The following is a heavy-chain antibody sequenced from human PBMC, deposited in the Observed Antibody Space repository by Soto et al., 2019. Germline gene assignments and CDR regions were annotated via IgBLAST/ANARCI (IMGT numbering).Heavy chain of an antibody. D-gene: IGHD3-16*01. CDR2: INPDGSRT. J-gene: IGHJ4*02. CDR1: GFTFTTYW. Sequence: EVQLVESGGGLVQPGGSLRLSCAVSGFTFTTYWMHWVRHAPGQGPMWVSRINPDGSRTGYADSVKGRFTVSRDNAGNMLYLQMNNLRADDTALYYCARDGGAIPDYWGQGALVTVSA. CDR3: ARDGGAIPDY. V-gene: IGHV3-74*01.